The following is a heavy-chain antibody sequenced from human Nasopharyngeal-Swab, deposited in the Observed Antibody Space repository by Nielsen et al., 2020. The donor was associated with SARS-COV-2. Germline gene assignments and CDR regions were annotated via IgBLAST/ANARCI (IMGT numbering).Heavy chain of an antibody. V-gene: IGHV1-69*06. Sequence: SVKVSCKASGGTFSSYAISWERQAPGQGLEWMGGIIPIFGTANYAQKFQGRVTITADKSTSTAYMELSSLRSEDTAVYYCAREKGYCSGGSCYNWFDPWGQGTLVTVSS. CDR2: IIPIFGTA. J-gene: IGHJ5*02. CDR1: GGTFSSYA. D-gene: IGHD2-15*01. CDR3: AREKGYCSGGSCYNWFDP.